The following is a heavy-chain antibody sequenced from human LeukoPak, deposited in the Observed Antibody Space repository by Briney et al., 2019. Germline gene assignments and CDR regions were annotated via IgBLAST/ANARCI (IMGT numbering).Heavy chain of an antibody. CDR2: ISSSSSYI. D-gene: IGHD2-2*01. V-gene: IGHV3-21*01. J-gene: IGHJ5*02. Sequence: PGGSLRLSCAASGFTFSSYSMNWVRQASGKGLEWVSSISSSSSYIYYADSVKGRFTISRDNAKNSLYLQMNSLRAEDTAVYYCARDSSRYCSSTSCYAWGQGTLVTVSS. CDR1: GFTFSSYS. CDR3: ARDSSRYCSSTSCYA.